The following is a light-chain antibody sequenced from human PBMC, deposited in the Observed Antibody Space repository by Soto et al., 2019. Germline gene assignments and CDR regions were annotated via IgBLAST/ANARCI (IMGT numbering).Light chain of an antibody. CDR2: EGS. V-gene: IGLV2-23*03. CDR3: CSYAGSSTFDVV. Sequence: QSALTQPASVSGSPGQSITISCTGTSSDVGSYKLVSWYQHHPGKAPKLMIYEGSKRPSGLSNRFSGSKSGNTASLTISGLQAEDEADYYCCSYAGSSTFDVVFGGRTKLTVL. CDR1: SSDVGSYKL. J-gene: IGLJ2*01.